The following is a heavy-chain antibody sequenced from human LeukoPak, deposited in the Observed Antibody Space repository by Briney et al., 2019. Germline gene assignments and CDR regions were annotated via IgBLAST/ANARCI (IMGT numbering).Heavy chain of an antibody. CDR3: ARGIAAAYYAFDI. Sequence: GGSLRLSCAASGFAVSSNSMNWVRQAPGKGLEWVPVIYSGGTTFHADSVKGRFTISRDNSKNTLYLQMNSLRAEDTAVYYCARGIAAAYYAFDIWGQGTMVTVSS. D-gene: IGHD6-13*01. CDR2: IYSGGTT. CDR1: GFAVSSNS. J-gene: IGHJ3*02. V-gene: IGHV3-53*01.